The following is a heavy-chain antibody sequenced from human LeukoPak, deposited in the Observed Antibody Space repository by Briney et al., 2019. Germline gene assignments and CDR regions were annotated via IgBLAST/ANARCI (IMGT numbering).Heavy chain of an antibody. CDR2: IIPMFGAA. Sequence: GASVKVSCKASVGTFSSYAINWVRQAPGQGLEWMGGIIPMFGAADFAQKFQGRVTITTDASTTTAYMELSSLRSEDTAVYFCARGGRRDGYNPFDYWGQGTLLIVSS. J-gene: IGHJ4*02. V-gene: IGHV1-69*05. CDR3: ARGGRRDGYNPFDY. D-gene: IGHD5-24*01. CDR1: VGTFSSYA.